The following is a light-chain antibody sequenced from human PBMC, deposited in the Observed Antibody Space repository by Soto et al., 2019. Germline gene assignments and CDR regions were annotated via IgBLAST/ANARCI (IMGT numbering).Light chain of an antibody. Sequence: QSALTQPASVSGSAGQSITISCSGTIRDVGAYNLVSWYQQHPGTAPKLIIYEVRNRPSGISSRFSGSRSGNTASLTISGLQSEDEGDYYCSAYTARSPLVFGGGTKVTVL. J-gene: IGLJ3*02. CDR2: EVR. V-gene: IGLV2-14*01. CDR3: SAYTARSPLV. CDR1: IRDVGAYNL.